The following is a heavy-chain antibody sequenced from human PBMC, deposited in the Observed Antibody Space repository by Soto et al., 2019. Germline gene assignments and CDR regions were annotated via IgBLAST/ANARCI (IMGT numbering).Heavy chain of an antibody. CDR3: AKGALFNYVWGLHTPNWFDP. CDR2: ISYDGSNK. J-gene: IGHJ5*02. D-gene: IGHD3-16*01. CDR1: GFTFSSYG. Sequence: QVRLVESGGGVVQPGRSLRLSCAAYGFTFSSYGMHWVRQAPGKGLEWVAVISYDGSNKYYADSVKGRFTISRDNSKNTLYLQMNSLRAEDTAVYYCAKGALFNYVWGLHTPNWFDPWGQGTLVTVSS. V-gene: IGHV3-30*18.